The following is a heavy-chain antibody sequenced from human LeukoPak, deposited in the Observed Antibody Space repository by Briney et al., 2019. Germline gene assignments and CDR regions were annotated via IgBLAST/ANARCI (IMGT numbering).Heavy chain of an antibody. CDR1: GFTFSSYA. Sequence: PGGSLRLSCAASGFTFSSYAMSWVRQPPGKGLEWVSLISWDGGITYYADSVRGRFTISRDNSKNSLSLEMNSLRTEDTALYYCAKDSNTGGYSFGSWGQGTLVTVTS. CDR3: AKDSNTGGYSFGS. V-gene: IGHV3-43*01. CDR2: ISWDGGIT. D-gene: IGHD5-12*01. J-gene: IGHJ4*02.